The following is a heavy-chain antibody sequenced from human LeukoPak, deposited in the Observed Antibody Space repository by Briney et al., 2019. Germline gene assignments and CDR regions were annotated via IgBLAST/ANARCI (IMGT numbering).Heavy chain of an antibody. CDR3: VRGVGGDSRFDP. CDR2: INSDGSST. D-gene: IGHD1-26*01. Sequence: GGSLRLSCAASGFTFSSYWMHWVRQAPGKGLVWVSRINSDGSSTRYADSVKGRFTISRDNAKNTLYLQMNSLRAEDTAVYYCVRGVGGDSRFDPWGQGTLVTVSS. J-gene: IGHJ5*02. V-gene: IGHV3-74*01. CDR1: GFTFSSYW.